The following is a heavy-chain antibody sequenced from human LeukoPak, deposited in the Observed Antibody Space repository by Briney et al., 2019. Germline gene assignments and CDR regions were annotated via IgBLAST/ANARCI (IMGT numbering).Heavy chain of an antibody. CDR2: IYSGGST. V-gene: IGHV3-53*01. Sequence: GGSLRLSCAASGFTVSSNYMSWVRQAPGKGLEWVSVIYSGGSTYYADSVKGRFTISRDNSKNTLYLQMNSLRAEDTAVYYCARVGDDYVWGSYRYFDYWGQGTLVTVSS. D-gene: IGHD3-16*02. J-gene: IGHJ4*02. CDR1: GFTVSSNY. CDR3: ARVGDDYVWGSYRYFDY.